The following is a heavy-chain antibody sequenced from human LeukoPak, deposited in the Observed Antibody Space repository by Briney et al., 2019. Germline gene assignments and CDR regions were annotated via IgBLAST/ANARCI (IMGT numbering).Heavy chain of an antibody. D-gene: IGHD1-26*01. V-gene: IGHV3-21*01. CDR2: ISSSSSYI. J-gene: IGHJ4*02. CDR1: GFTFSSYS. CDR3: ARGTGGSYYFDY. Sequence: GGSLRLSCAASGFTFSSYSMNWVRQAPGKGLEWVSSISSSSSYIYYADSVEGRFTISRDNAKNSLYLQMNSLRAEDTAVYYCARGTGGSYYFDYWGQGTLVTVSS.